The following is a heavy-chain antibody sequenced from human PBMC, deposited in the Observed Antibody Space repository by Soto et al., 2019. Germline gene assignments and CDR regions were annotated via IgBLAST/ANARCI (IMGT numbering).Heavy chain of an antibody. J-gene: IGHJ3*02. CDR3: ARGGGTGIAVAGTPAFDI. CDR2: INPNSGGT. CDR1: GYTFTGYY. D-gene: IGHD6-19*01. V-gene: IGHV1-2*04. Sequence: SVKVSCKASGYTFTGYYMHWVRQAPGQGLEWMGWINPNSGGTNYAQKFQGWVTMTRDTSISTAYMELSRLRSDDTAVYYCARGGGTGIAVAGTPAFDIWGQGTMVTVSS.